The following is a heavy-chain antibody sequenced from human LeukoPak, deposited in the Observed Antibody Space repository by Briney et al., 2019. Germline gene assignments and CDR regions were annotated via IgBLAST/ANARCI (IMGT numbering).Heavy chain of an antibody. J-gene: IGHJ4*02. Sequence: ASVKVSCKASGHTFTGYYMHWVQQSPGQGLEWMGWINPGNGSPSYAKKFQGRFTMTRDMSTTTAYIDLSSLTSEDMAVYYYARPQGIVVVVAATSQDYWGQGTLVTVSS. CDR2: INPGNGSP. D-gene: IGHD2-15*01. CDR3: ARPQGIVVVVAATSQDY. CDR1: GHTFTGYY. V-gene: IGHV1-38-4*01.